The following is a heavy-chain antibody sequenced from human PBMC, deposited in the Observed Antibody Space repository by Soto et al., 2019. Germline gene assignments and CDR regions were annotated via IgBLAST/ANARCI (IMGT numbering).Heavy chain of an antibody. Sequence: EVQLLESGGGLVQSGGSLRLSCAASGFTFSSYAMSWVRQAPGKGLEWVSAISGSGGSTYYADSVKGRFTISRDNSKNTLYLQMNSLRAEDTAVYYCAKGTMVRGVITGFDYWGQGTLVTVSS. CDR3: AKGTMVRGVITGFDY. D-gene: IGHD3-10*01. CDR1: GFTFSSYA. CDR2: ISGSGGST. J-gene: IGHJ4*02. V-gene: IGHV3-23*01.